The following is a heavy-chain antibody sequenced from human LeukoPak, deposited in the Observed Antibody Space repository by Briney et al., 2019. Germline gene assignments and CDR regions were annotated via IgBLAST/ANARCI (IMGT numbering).Heavy chain of an antibody. CDR3: TRTNPQLGRRDFFDL. CDR1: EYTFNDYY. Sequence: ASVRVSCKASEYTFNDYYISWVRQAPGQGLEWMGWMNPNSGRADSAQKFQGRVTMTSDTSISTAYMDLTSLTSDDTAVYYCTRTNPQLGRRDFFDLWGQGTLVIVSS. V-gene: IGHV1-2*02. D-gene: IGHD6-6*01. CDR2: MNPNSGRA. J-gene: IGHJ4*02.